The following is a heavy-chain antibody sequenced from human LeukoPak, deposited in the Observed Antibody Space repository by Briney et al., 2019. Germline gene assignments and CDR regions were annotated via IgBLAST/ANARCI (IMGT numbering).Heavy chain of an antibody. CDR2: VYPDDSDV. Sequence: GVSLKISCKGSGYNFATDWIGWVRQMPGKGLEWMGIVYPDDSDVRYNPSFQGQVTISADKSINTAYLQWSSLKASDSAVYYCARQESEMTTPANRYFDHWGQGTLVTVSS. CDR1: GYNFATDW. V-gene: IGHV5-51*01. J-gene: IGHJ4*02. D-gene: IGHD5-24*01. CDR3: ARQESEMTTPANRYFDH.